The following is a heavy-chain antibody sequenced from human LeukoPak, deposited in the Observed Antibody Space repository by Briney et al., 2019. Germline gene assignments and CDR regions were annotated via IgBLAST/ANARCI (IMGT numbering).Heavy chain of an antibody. CDR2: IYHSGST. Sequence: SETLSLTCAVSGSSISSGGYSWSWIRQPPGKGLEWIGYIYHSGSTYYNPSLKSRVTISVDRSKNQFSLKLSSVTAADTAVYYCARGAPHFDYWGQGTLVTVSS. V-gene: IGHV4-30-2*01. CDR1: GSSISSGGYS. J-gene: IGHJ4*02. CDR3: ARGAPHFDY.